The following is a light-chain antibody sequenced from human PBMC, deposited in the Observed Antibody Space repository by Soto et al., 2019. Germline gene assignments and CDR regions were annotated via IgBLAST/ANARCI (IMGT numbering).Light chain of an antibody. CDR1: QGINIY. CDR2: GAS. J-gene: IGKJ5*01. Sequence: DIQMTQSPSSLSASVGDRVTITCRASQGINIYLAWYQQRPGLAPRLLVYGASKRATGIPDRFRGSGSGTEFTLTISGLEPEDFAVYFCQHYGSSPPVTFGQGTRLEIK. V-gene: IGKV1-NL1*01. CDR3: QHYGSSPPVT.